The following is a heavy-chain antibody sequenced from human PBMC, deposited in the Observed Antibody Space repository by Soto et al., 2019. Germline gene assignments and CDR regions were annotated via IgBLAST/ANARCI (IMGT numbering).Heavy chain of an antibody. V-gene: IGHV3-15*07. J-gene: IGHJ4*02. CDR3: TSQYNY. Sequence: GGSLRLSCAASCFTFTKTWMNWVRQVPGKGLEWVGRIKTKTDGGTTDYAAPVKGRFTISRDDSKNTLYLQMNNLKTEDTAVYYCTSQYNYWGQGTLVTVSS. CDR1: CFTFTKTW. D-gene: IGHD1-1*01. CDR2: IKTKTDGGTT.